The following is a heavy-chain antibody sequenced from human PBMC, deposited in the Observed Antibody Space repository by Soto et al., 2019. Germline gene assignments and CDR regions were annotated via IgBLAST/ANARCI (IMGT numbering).Heavy chain of an antibody. CDR1: GFTVSSYY. CDR2: VNEDGSEK. V-gene: IGHV3-7*01. CDR3: AKWGGGGSDY. Sequence: EVQLVESGGDLVQPGGSLRLSCAASGFTVSSYYMSWVRQAQGKGLEWVANVNEDGSEKYYVDSVKGRFTVSRDNAKNSLYLQMNSLRAEDTAVYYCAKWGGGGSDYWGQGTLVTVSS. D-gene: IGHD1-26*01. J-gene: IGHJ4*02.